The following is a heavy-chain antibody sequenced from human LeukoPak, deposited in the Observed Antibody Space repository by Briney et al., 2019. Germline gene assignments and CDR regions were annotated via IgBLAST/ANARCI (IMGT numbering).Heavy chain of an antibody. Sequence: GASVKVSCKASGYTFTGYYMHWVRQAPGQGLEWMGWINPNSGGTNYAQKFQGRVTMTTDTSTSTAYMELRSLRSDDTAVYYCARDTEPDYWGQGTLVTVSS. CDR1: GYTFTGYY. D-gene: IGHD1-14*01. CDR2: INPNSGGT. CDR3: ARDTEPDY. J-gene: IGHJ4*02. V-gene: IGHV1-2*02.